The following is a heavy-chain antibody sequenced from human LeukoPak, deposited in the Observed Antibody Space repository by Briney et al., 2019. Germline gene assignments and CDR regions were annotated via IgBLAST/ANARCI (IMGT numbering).Heavy chain of an antibody. J-gene: IGHJ6*02. V-gene: IGHV1-46*01. CDR3: ARGGADYYDSSGYYYGFYYYGMDV. D-gene: IGHD3-22*01. CDR1: GYTFTSYY. Sequence: GASVKVSCKASGYTFTSYYMHWVRQAPGQGLEWMGIINPSGGSTSYAQKFQGRVTMTRDTSTSTVYMELSSLRSEDTAVYYCARGGADYYDSSGYYYGFYYYGMDVWDQGTTVTVSS. CDR2: INPSGGST.